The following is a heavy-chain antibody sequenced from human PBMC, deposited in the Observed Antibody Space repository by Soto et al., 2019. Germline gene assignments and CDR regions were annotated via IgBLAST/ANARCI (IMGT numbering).Heavy chain of an antibody. Sequence: SETLSLTCTVSGGSISIYYWSWIRHPAGKGLEWIGRIYTSGSTNYNPSLKSRVTMSVDTSKNQFSLKLSSVTAADTAVYYCAREGYSGYDSSYYYGMDVWGQGTTVTVSS. CDR1: GGSISIYY. J-gene: IGHJ6*02. CDR3: AREGYSGYDSSYYYGMDV. D-gene: IGHD5-12*01. V-gene: IGHV4-4*07. CDR2: IYTSGST.